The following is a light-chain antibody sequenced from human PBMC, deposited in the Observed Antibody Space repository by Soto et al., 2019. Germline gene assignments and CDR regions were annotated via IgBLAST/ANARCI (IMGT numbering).Light chain of an antibody. CDR1: QRVSSW. J-gene: IGKJ1*01. Sequence: GDRVTITCRARQRVSSWLAWYQQKPGKGPNLLIYKASGSESGVPSRFSGSGSGTEFTLTISSLQPDDFATYYCQQYNSYPWTFGQGTKVEIK. V-gene: IGKV1-5*03. CDR3: QQYNSYPWT. CDR2: KAS.